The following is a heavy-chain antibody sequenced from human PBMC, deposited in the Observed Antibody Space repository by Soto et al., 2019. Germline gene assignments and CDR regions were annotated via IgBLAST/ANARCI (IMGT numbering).Heavy chain of an antibody. CDR2: INPSGGST. Sequence: QVQLVQSGAEVKKPGASVKVSCKASGYTFTSYYMHWVRQAPGQGLEWMGIINPSGGSTSYAQKFQGRVTMARDTSTSTVYMELSSLRCEDTAVYYCARYCSSTSCYVRWGQGTLVTVSS. CDR1: GYTFTSYY. V-gene: IGHV1-46*03. D-gene: IGHD2-2*01. CDR3: ARYCSSTSCYVR. J-gene: IGHJ4*02.